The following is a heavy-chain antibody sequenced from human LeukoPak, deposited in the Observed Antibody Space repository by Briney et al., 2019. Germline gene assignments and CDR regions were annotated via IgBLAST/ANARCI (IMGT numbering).Heavy chain of an antibody. CDR2: ISGSGGST. V-gene: IGHV3-23*01. J-gene: IGHJ4*02. CDR3: AKSDYYNSSGHPSSFEY. CDR1: GFTFSSYA. D-gene: IGHD3-22*01. Sequence: SGGSLSLSCAAAGFTFSSYAMSWVRQAPGKGLEWVSAISGSGGSTYYADSVKGRFTISRDNSKNTLYLQMNSLRAEDTAVYYCAKSDYYNSSGHPSSFEYSGQGTLVTVSS.